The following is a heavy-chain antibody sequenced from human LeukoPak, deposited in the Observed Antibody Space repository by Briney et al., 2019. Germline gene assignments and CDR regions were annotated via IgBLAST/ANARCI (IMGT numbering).Heavy chain of an antibody. CDR1: VXTFTDHY. V-gene: IGHV1-2*02. D-gene: IGHD1-26*01. CDR2: VNPNSDGT. J-gene: IGHJ6*02. CDR3: ARGHRGSYSGYSYSGIDV. Sequence: VKVSCKAXVXTFTDHYIHWVRQAPGQGLEWMGWVNPNSDGTNSAQKFQDRLTMTRDTSISTVYLDLSRLRSDDTAVYFCARGHRGSYSGYSYSGIDVWGQGTTVIVSS.